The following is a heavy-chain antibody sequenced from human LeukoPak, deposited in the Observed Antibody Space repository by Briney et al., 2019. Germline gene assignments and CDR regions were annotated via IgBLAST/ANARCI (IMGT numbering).Heavy chain of an antibody. J-gene: IGHJ4*02. V-gene: IGHV3-23*01. CDR1: VVTLSICA. D-gene: IGHD5-18*01. Sequence: PGGSLRLSCAPSVVTLSICAVSGVREPPGKGGEGVSDVSDGCAKKWYADSVKGRFTISRDNSKNTVSLQMTNLRADDTARYYCVKEEHGYSYGDYWGQGTLVTVSS. CDR3: VKEEHGYSYGDY. CDR2: VSDGCAKK.